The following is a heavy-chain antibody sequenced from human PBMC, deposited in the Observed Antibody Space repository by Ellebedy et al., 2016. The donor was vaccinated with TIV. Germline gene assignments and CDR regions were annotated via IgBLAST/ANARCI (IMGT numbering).Heavy chain of an antibody. CDR3: ARDTAMNY. Sequence: PGGSLRLSCVASGFTFSSHVMNWVRQAPGKGLEWVSSIGASGTDKYYADSVKGRFTISRDNAKNSLYLQMDSLRAEDTAVFYCARDTAMNYWGRGTLVTVSS. CDR2: IGASGTDK. D-gene: IGHD5-18*01. V-gene: IGHV3-21*01. J-gene: IGHJ4*02. CDR1: GFTFSSHV.